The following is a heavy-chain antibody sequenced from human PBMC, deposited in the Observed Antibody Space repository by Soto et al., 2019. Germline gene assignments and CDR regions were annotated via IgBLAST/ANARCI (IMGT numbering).Heavy chain of an antibody. CDR3: VRQGHIYGSIDX. Sequence: PGEALKISWKASGYKFTDYWIGWVRQMPGKGLEWMGIIYPGDSDTRYSPSFQGQVTIPADKSITDAYLQWRSLKASDTAIYFCVRQGHIYGSIDXWGQGTLVTVSX. CDR2: IYPGDSDT. D-gene: IGHD5-18*01. V-gene: IGHV5-51*01. CDR1: GYKFTDYW. J-gene: IGHJ4*02.